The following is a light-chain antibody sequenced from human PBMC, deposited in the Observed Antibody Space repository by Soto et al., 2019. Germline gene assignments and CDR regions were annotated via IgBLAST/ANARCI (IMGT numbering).Light chain of an antibody. CDR3: MQAVQTPPYT. J-gene: IGKJ2*01. Sequence: DIVMTQSPLSLPVTPGEPASISCRSSQSLLHSNGYNFLDWYLQKPGQSPQLLIYLGSNRASGVPDRFSGSGSCTDFTLKISRVEAEDVGVYYCMQAVQTPPYTFGQGTKLEIK. CDR1: QSLLHSNGYNF. V-gene: IGKV2-28*01. CDR2: LGS.